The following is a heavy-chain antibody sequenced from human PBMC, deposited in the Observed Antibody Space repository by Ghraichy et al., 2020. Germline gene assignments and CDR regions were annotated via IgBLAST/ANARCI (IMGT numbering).Heavy chain of an antibody. CDR2: INHSGST. J-gene: IGHJ5*02. V-gene: IGHV4-34*01. D-gene: IGHD6-13*01. Sequence: SETLSLTCAVYGGSFSDYYWSWIRQPPGKGLEWIGEINHSGSTNYNPSLKSRVTISVDTSKNQFSLKLSSVTAADTAVYYCARARRRSSSRAVTAVGPNWFDPWGQGTLVTVSS. CDR3: ARARRRSSSRAVTAVGPNWFDP. CDR1: GGSFSDYY.